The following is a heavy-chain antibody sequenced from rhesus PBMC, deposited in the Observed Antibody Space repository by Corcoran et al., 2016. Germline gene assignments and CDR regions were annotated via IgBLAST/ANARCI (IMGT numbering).Heavy chain of an antibody. CDR3: ARRSGLDS. Sequence: EVRLVESGGGLVKPGGSLRLSCAAPGVIFSANSLSWVRQDPGKGPGWVDLLKNKANGETVEYAASVKGRFTISRDDSKSIASLQMNSLKTEDTAVYYCARRSGLDSWGQGVVVTVSS. V-gene: IGHV3-116*02. CDR2: LKNKANGETV. CDR1: GVIFSANS. J-gene: IGHJ6*01.